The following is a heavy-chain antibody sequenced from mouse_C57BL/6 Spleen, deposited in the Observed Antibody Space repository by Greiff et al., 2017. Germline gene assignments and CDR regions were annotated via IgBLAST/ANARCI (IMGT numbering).Heavy chain of an antibody. Sequence: VQLQQSGPELVKPGASVKIPCKASGYTFTDYNMDWVKQSHGKSLEWIGDINPNNGGTIYNQKFKGKATLTVDKSSSTAYMELRSLTSEDTAVYYCARVRYDYDGFAYWGQGTLVTVSA. D-gene: IGHD2-4*01. CDR2: INPNNGGT. J-gene: IGHJ3*01. V-gene: IGHV1-18*01. CDR3: ARVRYDYDGFAY. CDR1: GYTFTDYN.